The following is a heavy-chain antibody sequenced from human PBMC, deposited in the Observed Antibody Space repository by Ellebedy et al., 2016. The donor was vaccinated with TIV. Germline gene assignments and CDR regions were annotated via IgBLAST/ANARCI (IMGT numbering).Heavy chain of an antibody. J-gene: IGHJ4*02. CDR1: GYTFTSYG. CDR2: MNPNSGNT. Sequence: ASVKVSCKASGYTFTSYGISWVRQAPGQGLEWMGWMNPNSGNTGYAQKFQGRVTVTRNTSISTAYMELSSLRSDDTAVYYCARGLGNSYASSFDYWGQGTLVTVSS. CDR3: ARGLGNSYASSFDY. D-gene: IGHD5-18*01. V-gene: IGHV1-8*02.